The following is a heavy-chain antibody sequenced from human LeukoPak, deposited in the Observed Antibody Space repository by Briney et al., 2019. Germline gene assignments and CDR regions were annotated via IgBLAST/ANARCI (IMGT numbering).Heavy chain of an antibody. CDR3: ATVAGDCSGGRCYLLRFDY. V-gene: IGHV3-7*01. J-gene: IGHJ4*02. D-gene: IGHD2-15*01. Sequence: GGSLRLSCAASGFTFSNYWMSWVRQAPGKELEWVANIKLDGSEKDYVDSVKGRFTISRDNAKNSLYLQMNSLRGDDTAGYYCATVAGDCSGGRCYLLRFDYWGQGTLVTVSS. CDR2: IKLDGSEK. CDR1: GFTFSNYW.